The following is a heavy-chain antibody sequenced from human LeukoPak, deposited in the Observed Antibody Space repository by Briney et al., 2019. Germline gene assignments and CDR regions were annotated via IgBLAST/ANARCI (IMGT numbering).Heavy chain of an antibody. CDR2: IYTNGNS. Sequence: SETLSLTCAVSGGSINSGVYYWSWIRQPAGKGLEWIGRIYTNGNSDYDPSLESRVTISLDTSKNQSSLRLNSVTAADTAVYYCARDLNDSSGAFDYWGQGTLVTVSS. CDR1: GGSINSGVYY. CDR3: ARDLNDSSGAFDY. V-gene: IGHV4-61*02. J-gene: IGHJ4*02. D-gene: IGHD3-22*01.